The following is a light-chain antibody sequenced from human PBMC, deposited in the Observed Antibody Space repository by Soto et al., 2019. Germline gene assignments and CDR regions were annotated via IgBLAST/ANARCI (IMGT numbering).Light chain of an antibody. CDR3: QTWGTGFQF. CDR1: SGHSSYA. J-gene: IGLJ2*01. CDR2: LNNDGSH. Sequence: QSVLTQSPSASASRGDSVKLTCTLSSGHSSYAIAWHQKQPGKGPRYLMDLNNDGSHTKGDGIPDRFSGSSSGADRYLIISSLQSEDEADYYCQTWGTGFQFFGGGTKLTVL. V-gene: IGLV4-69*01.